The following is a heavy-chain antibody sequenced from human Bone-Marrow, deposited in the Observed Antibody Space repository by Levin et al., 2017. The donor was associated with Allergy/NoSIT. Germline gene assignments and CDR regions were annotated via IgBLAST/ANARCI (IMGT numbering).Heavy chain of an antibody. CDR2: IRQDGSEK. Sequence: PGGSLRLSCAASGFTFSSYWMSWVRQAPGRGLEWVANIRQDGSEKYYVDSVKGRFTISRDNAKNSLYLQMNSLRAEDPAIYYCARVEYSSSGSPMDVWGQGTTVTVSS. CDR1: GFTFSSYW. J-gene: IGHJ6*02. CDR3: ARVEYSSSGSPMDV. D-gene: IGHD6-13*01. V-gene: IGHV3-7*01.